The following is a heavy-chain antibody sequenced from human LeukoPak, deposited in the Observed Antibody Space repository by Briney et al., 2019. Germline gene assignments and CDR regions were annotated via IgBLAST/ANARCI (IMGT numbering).Heavy chain of an antibody. CDR1: GFTFSSYA. V-gene: IGHV3-23*01. CDR3: AKDATPSRYCSGGSCYSIDY. D-gene: IGHD2-15*01. J-gene: IGHJ4*02. CDR2: ISGSGGST. Sequence: GGSLRLSCAASGFTFSSYAMSWVRQAPGKGLEWASAISGSGGSTYYADSVKGRFTISRDNSKNTLYLQMNSLRAEDTAVYYCAKDATPSRYCSGGSCYSIDYWGQGTLVTVSS.